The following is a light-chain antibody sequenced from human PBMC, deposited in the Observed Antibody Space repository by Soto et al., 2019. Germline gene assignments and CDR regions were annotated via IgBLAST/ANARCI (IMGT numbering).Light chain of an antibody. CDR1: SSDVGGYNY. Sequence: QSALTQPRSVSGSPGQSVTISCTGTSSDVGGYNYVSWYQQHPGKAPKLMIYDVSKRPSGVPDRFSGSKSGNTASLTISGLQAEDEAYYYCGSYAGSYTFFGTGTKLTVL. J-gene: IGLJ1*01. V-gene: IGLV2-11*01. CDR2: DVS. CDR3: GSYAGSYTF.